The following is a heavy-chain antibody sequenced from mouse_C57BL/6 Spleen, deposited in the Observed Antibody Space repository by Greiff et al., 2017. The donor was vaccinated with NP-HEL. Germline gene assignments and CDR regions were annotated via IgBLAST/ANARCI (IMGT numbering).Heavy chain of an antibody. CDR3: ASVGRNWDPYY. D-gene: IGHD4-1*01. V-gene: IGHV1-50*01. CDR2: IDPSDSYT. CDR1: GYTFTSYW. J-gene: IGHJ2*01. Sequence: QVQLQQPGAELVKPGASVKLSCKASGYTFTSYWMQWVKQRPGQGLEWIGEIDPSDSYTNYNQKFKGKATLTVDTSSSTAYMQLSSLTSEDSAVYYCASVGRNWDPYYWGQGTTLTVSS.